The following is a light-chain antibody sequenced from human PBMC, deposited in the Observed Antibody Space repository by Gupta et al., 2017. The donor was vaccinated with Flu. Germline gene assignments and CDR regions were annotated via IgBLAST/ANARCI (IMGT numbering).Light chain of an antibody. CDR1: QDIRES. Sequence: TSLSASVGDRVTITCQASQDIRESLNWYKQRPGQAPKVLIFDASNRQRGVPSRFSGSGSGTDFTLTIASRQPEDTGTYYCRHYEILSLFTFGHGTRIDVK. V-gene: IGKV1-33*01. CDR3: RHYEILSLFT. CDR2: DAS. J-gene: IGKJ3*01.